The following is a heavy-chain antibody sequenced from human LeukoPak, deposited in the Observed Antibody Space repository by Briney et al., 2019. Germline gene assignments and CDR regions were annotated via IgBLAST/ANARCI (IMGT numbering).Heavy chain of an antibody. CDR3: ARIYTAMALGYYYYMDV. CDR1: GYTFTSYD. Sequence: ASVKVSCKASGYTFTSYDINWVRQATGQGLEWMGWMNPNGGNTGYAQKFQGRVTITRNTSISTAYMELSSLRSEDTAVYYCARIYTAMALGYYYYMDVWGKGTTVTVSS. CDR2: MNPNGGNT. V-gene: IGHV1-8*03. D-gene: IGHD5-18*01. J-gene: IGHJ6*03.